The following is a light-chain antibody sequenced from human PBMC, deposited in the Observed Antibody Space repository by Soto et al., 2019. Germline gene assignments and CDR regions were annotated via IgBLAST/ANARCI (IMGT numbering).Light chain of an antibody. J-gene: IGKJ5*01. CDR3: QQSYSPPPIT. CDR1: QNINNY. CDR2: DAS. V-gene: IGKV1-33*01. Sequence: DIQMTQSPSSLSASVGDRVTITCQASQNINNYLNWYQQKPGRAPKLLIYDASNLEAGVPSRFRGSGSGTDFTLTIGSLQPEDFAIYYCQQSYSPPPITFGQGTRLEIK.